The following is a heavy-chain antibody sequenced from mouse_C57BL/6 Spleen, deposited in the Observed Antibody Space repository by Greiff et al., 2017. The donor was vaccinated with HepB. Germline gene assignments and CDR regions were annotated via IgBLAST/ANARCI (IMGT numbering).Heavy chain of an antibody. CDR2: IHPNSGST. V-gene: IGHV1-64*01. Sequence: VQLQQSGAELVKPGASVKLSCKASGYTFTSYWMHWVKQRPGQGLEWIGMIHPNSGSTNYNEKFKSKATLTVDKSSSTAYMQLSSLTSEDSAVYYCAGMITTTGRAMDYWGQGTSVTVSS. J-gene: IGHJ4*01. CDR3: AGMITTTGRAMDY. D-gene: IGHD2-4*01. CDR1: GYTFTSYW.